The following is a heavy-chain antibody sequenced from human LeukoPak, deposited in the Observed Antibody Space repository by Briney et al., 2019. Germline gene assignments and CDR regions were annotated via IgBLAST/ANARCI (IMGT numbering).Heavy chain of an antibody. CDR2: IYYSGST. J-gene: IGHJ4*02. Sequence: KPSQTLSLTCTVSGGSISSGGYYSSWIRQHPGKGLEWIGYIYYSGSTYYNPSLKSRVTISLDTSKNQFSLKLSSVTAADTAVYYCARGGDVYFDYWGQGTLVTVSS. CDR3: ARGGDVYFDY. D-gene: IGHD3-16*01. V-gene: IGHV4-31*03. CDR1: GGSISSGGYY.